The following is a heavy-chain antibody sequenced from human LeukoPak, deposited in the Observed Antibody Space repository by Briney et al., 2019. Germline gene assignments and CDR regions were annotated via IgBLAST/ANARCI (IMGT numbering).Heavy chain of an antibody. CDR2: ISAYNGNT. Sequence: ASVKVSCKASGYTFTSYGISWVRQAPGQGLEWMGWISAYNGNTNYAQKLQGRVTMTTDTSTSTAYMELRSLRSDDTAVYYCAREVVVVITNISDYYGMDVWGQGTTVTVS. V-gene: IGHV1-18*01. CDR3: AREVVVVITNISDYYGMDV. CDR1: GYTFTSYG. D-gene: IGHD3-22*01. J-gene: IGHJ6*02.